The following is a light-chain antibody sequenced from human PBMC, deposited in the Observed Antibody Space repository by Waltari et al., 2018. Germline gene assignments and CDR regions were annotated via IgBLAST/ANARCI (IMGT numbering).Light chain of an antibody. V-gene: IGLV1-44*01. CDR1: RSNLGSNP. Sequence: QSALTQPPSASGTPGQRVTIASSGSRSNLGSNPVNGYQQLPGAAPKLLLYSNDQRPSGVPDRFSGSKSGTSASLGISGLQSEDEAYYYCATWDDTLNGQLFGGGTKLTVL. J-gene: IGLJ2*01. CDR2: SND. CDR3: ATWDDTLNGQL.